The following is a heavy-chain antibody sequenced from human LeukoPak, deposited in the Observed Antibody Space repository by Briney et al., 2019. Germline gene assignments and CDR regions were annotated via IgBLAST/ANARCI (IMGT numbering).Heavy chain of an antibody. Sequence: GGSLRLSCAASGITLSSYWMSWVRQAPGKGLEWVANIKQDGSEKYYVDSVKGRFTISRDNAKNSLYLQMNSLRAEDTAVYYCARVTTVTNNWFDPWGQGTLVTVSS. CDR2: IKQDGSEK. V-gene: IGHV3-7*01. CDR3: ARVTTVTNNWFDP. CDR1: GITLSSYW. J-gene: IGHJ5*02. D-gene: IGHD4-17*01.